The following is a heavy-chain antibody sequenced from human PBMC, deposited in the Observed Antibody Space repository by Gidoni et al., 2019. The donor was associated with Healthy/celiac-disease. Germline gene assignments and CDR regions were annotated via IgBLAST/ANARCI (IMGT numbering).Heavy chain of an antibody. CDR3: AKGMPNFCTNGVCYLFDY. CDR2: ISWNSGSI. Sequence: EVQLVESGGGLVQPGRSLRLSCAASGFTFDDYAMPWVRQAPGKGLEWVSGISWNSGSIGYADSVKGRFTISRDNAKNSLYLQMNSLRAEDTALYYCAKGMPNFCTNGVCYLFDYWGQGTLVTVSS. V-gene: IGHV3-9*01. J-gene: IGHJ4*02. D-gene: IGHD2-8*01. CDR1: GFTFDDYA.